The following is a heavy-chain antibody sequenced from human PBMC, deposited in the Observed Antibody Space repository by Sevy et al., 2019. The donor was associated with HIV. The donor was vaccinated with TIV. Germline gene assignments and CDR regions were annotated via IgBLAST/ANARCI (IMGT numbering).Heavy chain of an antibody. V-gene: IGHV3-48*01. Sequence: GGSLRLSCAASGFTFSAYSMNWVRRAPGKGLEWVSCLSSSSGTIDYADSVKGQFTISRDNAKSSLYLQMNVLRAEDTAVYYCARAAGDCYSKNECWFVSWGQGTLVTVSS. CDR3: ARAAGDCYSKNECWFVS. CDR2: LSSSSGTI. J-gene: IGHJ5*01. CDR1: GFTFSAYS. D-gene: IGHD2-21*01.